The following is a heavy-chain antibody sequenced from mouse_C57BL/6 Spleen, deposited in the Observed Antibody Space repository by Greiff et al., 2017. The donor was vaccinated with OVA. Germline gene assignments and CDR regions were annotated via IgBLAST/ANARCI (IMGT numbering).Heavy chain of an antibody. J-gene: IGHJ2*01. V-gene: IGHV1-55*01. CDR1: GYTFTSYW. Sequence: QVQLQQSGAELVKPGASVKMSCKASGYTFTSYWITWVKQRPGQGLEWIGDIYPGSGSTNYNEKFKSKATLTVDTSSSTAYMQLSSLTSEDSAVYYCARWRSSFYYFGCWGKGTTLTVAS. D-gene: IGHD1-1*01. CDR3: ARWRSSFYYFGC. CDR2: IYPGSGST.